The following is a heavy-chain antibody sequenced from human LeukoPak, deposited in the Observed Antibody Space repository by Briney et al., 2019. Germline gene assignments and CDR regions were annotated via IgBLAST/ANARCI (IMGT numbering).Heavy chain of an antibody. Sequence: GGSLRLSCAASGFTVSSNFMSWVRRPPGKGLEWVSVLYGGGSTYYADSVKGRFTISRDNSKNTLYLQMTSLIAEDTAVYYCARDSSSTWYLAFDIWGQGTMVTVSS. CDR1: GFTVSSNF. CDR3: ARDSSSTWYLAFDI. J-gene: IGHJ3*02. CDR2: LYGGGST. V-gene: IGHV3-66*02. D-gene: IGHD6-13*01.